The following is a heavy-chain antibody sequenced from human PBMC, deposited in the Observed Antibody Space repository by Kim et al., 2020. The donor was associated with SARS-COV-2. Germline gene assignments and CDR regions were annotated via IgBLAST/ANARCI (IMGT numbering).Heavy chain of an antibody. CDR3: ARDRGGIAAAVDY. D-gene: IGHD6-13*01. J-gene: IGHJ4*02. Sequence: QNLQGRVTMTTDTTTSTAYMELRSLRSDDTAVYYCARDRGGIAAAVDYWGQGTLVTVSS. V-gene: IGHV1-18*01.